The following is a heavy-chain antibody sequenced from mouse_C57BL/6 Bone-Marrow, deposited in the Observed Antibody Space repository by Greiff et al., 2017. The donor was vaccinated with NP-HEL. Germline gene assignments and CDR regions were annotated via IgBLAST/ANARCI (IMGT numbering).Heavy chain of an antibody. CDR3: AIPSNYYGSSYDFDV. CDR1: GFTFSDYY. J-gene: IGHJ1*03. Sequence: EVLLVESGGALVHPAGSLTLSCAASGFTFSDYYMYWVRQTPEKRLEWVAYISNGGGSTYYPDTVKGRFTISRDNAKNTLYLQMSRLKSEDTAMYYCAIPSNYYGSSYDFDVWGTGTTVTVSS. V-gene: IGHV5-12*01. D-gene: IGHD1-1*01. CDR2: ISNGGGST.